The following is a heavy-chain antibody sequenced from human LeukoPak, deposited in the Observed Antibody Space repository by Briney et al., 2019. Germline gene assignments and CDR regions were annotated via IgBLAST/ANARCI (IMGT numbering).Heavy chain of an antibody. D-gene: IGHD1-26*01. CDR2: IYHSGST. CDR1: GYSISSGYY. V-gene: IGHV4-38-2*01. Sequence: SETLSLTCAVSGYSISSGYYWGWIRQPPGKGLEWIGIIYHSGSTYYTPSLKSRVTISVDTSKNQFSLRVTSVTVADTAVYYCARHFVRSGSYWADYWGQGTLVTVSS. CDR3: ARHFVRSGSYWADY. J-gene: IGHJ4*02.